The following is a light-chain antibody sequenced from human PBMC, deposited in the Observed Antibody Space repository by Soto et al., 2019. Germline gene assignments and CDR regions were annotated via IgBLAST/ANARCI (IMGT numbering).Light chain of an antibody. Sequence: EMLMTQSPATLSVSPGERATLSCRASQSVSSDLAWYQQRPGQAPRLLIYLASTRATGIPARFSGSGSGTEFTLTISSLQSEDFAVYYCQQYDNWPPSYTFGQGTKLEIE. J-gene: IGKJ2*01. CDR1: QSVSSD. CDR2: LAS. CDR3: QQYDNWPPSYT. V-gene: IGKV3-15*01.